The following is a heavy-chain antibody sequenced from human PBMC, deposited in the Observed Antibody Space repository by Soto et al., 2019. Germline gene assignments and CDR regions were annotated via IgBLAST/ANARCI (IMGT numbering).Heavy chain of an antibody. Sequence: QVQLQKWGAGLLKPSETLSLTCAVYGGSFSGYYWNWIRQPPGKGLEWIGEINHSGSTKYSPSLKGRLTISVDTSKNQFSLNLTSVTAADTAVYYCARGRIQYYDRSGYSPWGQGTLVTVSS. J-gene: IGHJ5*02. CDR3: ARGRIQYYDRSGYSP. CDR1: GGSFSGYY. CDR2: INHSGST. V-gene: IGHV4-34*01. D-gene: IGHD3-22*01.